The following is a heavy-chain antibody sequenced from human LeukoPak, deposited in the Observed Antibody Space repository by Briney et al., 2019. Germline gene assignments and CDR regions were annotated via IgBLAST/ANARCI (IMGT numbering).Heavy chain of an antibody. CDR1: GYTFTSYH. CDR2: ISVYNGYT. CDR3: ARDSGGELKQYYFDH. V-gene: IGHV1-18*01. Sequence: GASVKVSCKASGYTFTSYHINWVRQAPGQGLEWMGWISVYNGYTEFAQKFQGRVTMTTDTSTRTTYMELRGLRSDDTAVYYCARDSGGELKQYYFDHWGQGTLVTVSS. J-gene: IGHJ4*02. D-gene: IGHD1-7*01.